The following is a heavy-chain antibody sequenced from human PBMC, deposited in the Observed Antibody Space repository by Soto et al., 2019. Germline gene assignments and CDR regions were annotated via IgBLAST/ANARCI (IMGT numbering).Heavy chain of an antibody. CDR3: ARFVTDGATYREDALDM. CDR1: GYTFTSHG. V-gene: IGHV1-18*01. Sequence: QLQLVQSGGEVKTPGASVKVSCTTSGYTFTSHGISWVRQAPGQGRERMGWISTYNGKTDYAQKFQGRGTMTADTLPSTVYMEVRSLRSDDTAVYYCARFVTDGATYREDALDMWVQGTKVTVSS. J-gene: IGHJ3*02. D-gene: IGHD2-21*02. CDR2: ISTYNGKT.